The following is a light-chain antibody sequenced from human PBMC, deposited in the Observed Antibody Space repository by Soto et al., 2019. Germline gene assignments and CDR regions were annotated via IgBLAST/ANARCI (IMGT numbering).Light chain of an antibody. CDR3: QQYITSPPTYT. J-gene: IGKJ2*01. Sequence: ETVLTQSPGTLSLSPGERATLSCRASQSVSSRYLAWYQQKPGQAPRLLIYSASNRATGIPDRFSGSGSGTEFTLTISRLEPEDFAVYYCQQYITSPPTYTFGQGTKLEIK. V-gene: IGKV3-20*01. CDR1: QSVSSRY. CDR2: SAS.